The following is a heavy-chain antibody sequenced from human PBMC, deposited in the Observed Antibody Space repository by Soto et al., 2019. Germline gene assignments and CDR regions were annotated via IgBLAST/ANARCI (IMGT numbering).Heavy chain of an antibody. V-gene: IGHV4-34*01. Sequence: QVQLQQWGAGLLKPSETLSLTCAVYGGSFSGYYWSGIRQPPGKGLEWIGEINHSGSTNYNPSLKSRVTTSVDTSKNQFSLKLSSVTAADTAVYYCARGLPHCSSTSCYHSGYFDYWGQGTLVTVSS. J-gene: IGHJ4*02. CDR3: ARGLPHCSSTSCYHSGYFDY. D-gene: IGHD2-2*01. CDR2: INHSGST. CDR1: GGSFSGYY.